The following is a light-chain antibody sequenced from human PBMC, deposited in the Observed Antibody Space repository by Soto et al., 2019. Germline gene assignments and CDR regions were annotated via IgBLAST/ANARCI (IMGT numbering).Light chain of an antibody. CDR1: QSVSSSY. CDR3: QQYGSSSWT. CDR2: AAS. V-gene: IGKV3-20*01. Sequence: EIVLTQSPGTLSLSPGERATLSCRASQSVSSSYLAWYQQKPGQAPRLLIYAASSRATGIPDRFSGSGSGTDFTLTITRLEPEDFAVYYCQQYGSSSWTFGQGTK. J-gene: IGKJ1*01.